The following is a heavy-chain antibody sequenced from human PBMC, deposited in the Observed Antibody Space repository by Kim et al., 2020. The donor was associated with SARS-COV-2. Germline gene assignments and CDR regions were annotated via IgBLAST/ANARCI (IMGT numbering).Heavy chain of an antibody. CDR2: IIPIFGTA. CDR1: GGTFSTYA. CDR3: ARDSNMYYYDSSSRNWFDP. V-gene: IGHV1-69*13. Sequence: SVKVSCKASGGTFSTYAISWVRQAPGQGLEWMGGIIPIFGTANYAQKFQGRVTITADESTSTAYMELSSLRSEDTAVYYCARDSNMYYYDSSSRNWFDPWGQGTLVTVSS. D-gene: IGHD3-22*01. J-gene: IGHJ5*02.